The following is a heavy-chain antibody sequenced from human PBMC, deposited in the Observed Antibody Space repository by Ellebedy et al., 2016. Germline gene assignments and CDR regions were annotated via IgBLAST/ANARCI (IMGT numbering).Heavy chain of an antibody. Sequence: ASVKVSXXASGYTFTSYGVSWVRQAPGQGLEWMGWISGYNGHTRDARRFQGRVTLTIDKPTNTFYMELRSLRSDDTALYYCARESGGSSYRGNLDYWGQGTLLTVSS. V-gene: IGHV1-18*01. CDR1: GYTFTSYG. D-gene: IGHD1-26*01. CDR2: ISGYNGHT. CDR3: ARESGGSSYRGNLDY. J-gene: IGHJ4*02.